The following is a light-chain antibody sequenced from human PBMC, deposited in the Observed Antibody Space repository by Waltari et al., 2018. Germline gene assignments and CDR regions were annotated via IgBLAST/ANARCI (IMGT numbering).Light chain of an antibody. Sequence: QSVLTQPPSVSVAQGQRVTISCTGSTSNIGAGYAVPWYQQLPGTAPKLLIYGNNNRPSWVPERFSGSASGTSDSLAITGLQAEDEADYFCQSYDSSLSGYVFATGTKVTVL. J-gene: IGLJ1*01. CDR1: TSNIGAGYA. V-gene: IGLV1-40*01. CDR3: QSYDSSLSGYV. CDR2: GNN.